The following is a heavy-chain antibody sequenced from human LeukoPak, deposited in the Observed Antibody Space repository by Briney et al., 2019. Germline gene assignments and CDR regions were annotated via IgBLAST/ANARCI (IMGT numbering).Heavy chain of an antibody. V-gene: IGHV3-53*01. CDR3: AGASDGHGDYGFDY. Sequence: GGSLRLSCAASGFTVSSNYMIWVRQAPGKGLEWVSLIYSGGTTYYADSVKGRFTISRDNSKNTLYLQMNSLRAEDTAVYYCAGASDGHGDYGFDYWGQGTLVTVSS. CDR1: GFTVSSNY. D-gene: IGHD4-17*01. CDR2: IYSGGTT. J-gene: IGHJ4*02.